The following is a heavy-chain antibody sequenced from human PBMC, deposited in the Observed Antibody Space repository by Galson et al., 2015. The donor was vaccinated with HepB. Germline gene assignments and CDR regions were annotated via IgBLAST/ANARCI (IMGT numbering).Heavy chain of an antibody. D-gene: IGHD5-24*01. J-gene: IGHJ4*02. CDR1: GFTFSNAW. Sequence: SLRLSCAASGFTFSNAWMNWVRQAPGKGLEWVGRIKSKTYGETTDYAAHVKGRFTISRDDSKKTLYLQMNNLKTEDTAVFYCATGEDVHSYWGQGTLVTVSA. CDR3: ATGEDVHSY. CDR2: IKSKTYGETT. V-gene: IGHV3-15*01.